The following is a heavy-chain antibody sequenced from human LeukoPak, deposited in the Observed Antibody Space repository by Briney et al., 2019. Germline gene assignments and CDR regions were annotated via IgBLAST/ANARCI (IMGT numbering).Heavy chain of an antibody. D-gene: IGHD3-22*01. J-gene: IGHJ6*02. CDR1: GYTFTSYG. CDR3: ARDLSALNYYDSSGYRDHYYYGMDV. CDR2: ISAYNGNT. Sequence: ASVTVSCKASGYTFTSYGISWVRQAPGQGLEWMGWISAYNGNTNYAQKLQGRVTMTTDTSTSTAYMELRSLRSDDTAVYYCARDLSALNYYDSSGYRDHYYYGMDVWGQGTTVTVSS. V-gene: IGHV1-18*01.